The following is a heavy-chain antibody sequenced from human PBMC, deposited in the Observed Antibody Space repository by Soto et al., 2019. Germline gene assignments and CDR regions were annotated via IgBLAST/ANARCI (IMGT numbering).Heavy chain of an antibody. CDR3: ARVEGDGDYWGR. V-gene: IGHV3-66*01. CDR2: IYFGNTT. J-gene: IGHJ4*02. D-gene: IGHD4-17*01. Sequence: EVQLVESGGGLVQPGGSLRLSCAASGFTVSSNYMTWVRQAPGKGLEWVSVIYFGNTTYYADSVKGRFTISRDNSKNTLYVQMHSLRAGETAVYDCARVEGDGDYWGRWGQGTLGTVSS. CDR1: GFTVSSNY.